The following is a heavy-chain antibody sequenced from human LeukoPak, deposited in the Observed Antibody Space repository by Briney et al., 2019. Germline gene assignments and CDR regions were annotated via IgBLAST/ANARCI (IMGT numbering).Heavy chain of an antibody. CDR2: IYATGST. Sequence: SETLSLTCTVSGGSINSYYWSWIRQPPGKGLEWIGYIYATGSTNYNPSLKSRVTISVDTFKNQFSLNLRSVTAADTAAYYCARHGSVRSPLGPWGQGTLVTVSS. J-gene: IGHJ5*02. D-gene: IGHD3-10*01. V-gene: IGHV4-4*09. CDR3: ARHGSVRSPLGP. CDR1: GGSINSYY.